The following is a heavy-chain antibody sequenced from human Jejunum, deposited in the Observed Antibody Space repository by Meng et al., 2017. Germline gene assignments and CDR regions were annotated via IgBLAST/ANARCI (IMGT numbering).Heavy chain of an antibody. CDR2: IYASVST. CDR3: VRDGSSSSGGTL. Sequence: SETLSLTCTVSGGSISNYYWSWIRQPAGKELEWIGRIYASVSTNYNPSLKTRITMSVDTSKSQFSLKLTSITAADTAVYYCVRDGSSSSGGTLWGRGTLVTVSS. D-gene: IGHD2-2*01. J-gene: IGHJ2*01. CDR1: GGSISNYY. V-gene: IGHV4-4*07.